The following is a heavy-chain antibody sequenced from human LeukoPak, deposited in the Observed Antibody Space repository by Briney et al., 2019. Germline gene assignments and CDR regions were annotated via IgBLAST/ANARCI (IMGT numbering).Heavy chain of an antibody. CDR2: LYTGGTT. J-gene: IGHJ3*01. V-gene: IGHV3-66*01. CDR1: GFTVSSNY. CDR3: ARAVDIVATTPFDL. D-gene: IGHD5-12*01. Sequence: GGSLRLSCAASGFTVSSNYMSWVRQAPGKGLEWVSVLYTGGTTYYADSVKGRFTISRDNSKNTVYLDMNSLRAEDTAVHYCARAVDIVATTPFDLWGQGTMVTVSS.